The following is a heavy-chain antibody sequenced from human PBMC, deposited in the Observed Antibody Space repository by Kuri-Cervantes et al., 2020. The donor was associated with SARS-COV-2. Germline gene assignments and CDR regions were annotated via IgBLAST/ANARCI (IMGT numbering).Heavy chain of an antibody. CDR3: ARGTSGRDDFWSGYYVGHYYYYGMDV. Sequence: ESLKISCTVSGGSISSSSYYWGWIRQPPGKGLEWIGSIYHSGSTNYNPSLKSRVTISVDTSKNQFSLKLSSVTAADTAVYYCARGTSGRDDFWSGYYVGHYYYYGMDVWGQGTTVTVSS. CDR2: IYHSGST. CDR1: GGSISSSSYY. J-gene: IGHJ6*02. D-gene: IGHD3-3*01. V-gene: IGHV4-39*07.